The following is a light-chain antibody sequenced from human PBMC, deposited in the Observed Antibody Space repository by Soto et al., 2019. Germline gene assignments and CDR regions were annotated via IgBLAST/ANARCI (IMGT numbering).Light chain of an antibody. V-gene: IGLV1-40*01. Sequence: QSVLTQPPSGSGAPGQRVTIACTGSSSNIGAGYDVHWYQQLPGTAPKLLIYDNNNRPSGVPDRCSGSKSGTSASLAITGLQAEDEADYYCQSYDSSLSSWVFGGGTKLAVL. CDR1: SSNIGAGYD. CDR3: QSYDSSLSSWV. CDR2: DNN. J-gene: IGLJ3*02.